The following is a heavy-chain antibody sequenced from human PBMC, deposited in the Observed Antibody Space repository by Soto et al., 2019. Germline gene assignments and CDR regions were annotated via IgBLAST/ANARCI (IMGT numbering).Heavy chain of an antibody. CDR3: AKGSLWWPRRAVDY. CDR1: GFTFSSYA. Sequence: GGSLRLSCAASGFTFSSYAMHWVRQAPGKGLEWVAVISYDGSNKYYADSVKGRFTISRDNSKNTLYLQMNSLRAEDTAVYYCAKGSLWWPRRAVDYWGQGTLVTVSS. J-gene: IGHJ4*02. CDR2: ISYDGSNK. D-gene: IGHD2-21*01. V-gene: IGHV3-30-3*01.